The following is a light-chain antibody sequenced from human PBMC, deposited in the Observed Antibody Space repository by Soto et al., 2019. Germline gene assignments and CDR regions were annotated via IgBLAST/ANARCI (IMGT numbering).Light chain of an antibody. Sequence: DIVLTQSPGTLSLSPGESATLSCRASENVASSFLAWYQQKPGQAPRLLIYGASTRATGISDKFSGSGSGTDFTLTISRLEPEDFAVYYCQQYGSSLWTFGQGTKVEIK. CDR2: GAS. J-gene: IGKJ1*01. CDR3: QQYGSSLWT. V-gene: IGKV3-20*01. CDR1: ENVASSF.